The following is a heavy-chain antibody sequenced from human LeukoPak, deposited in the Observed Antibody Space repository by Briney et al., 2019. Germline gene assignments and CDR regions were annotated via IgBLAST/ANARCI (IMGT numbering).Heavy chain of an antibody. D-gene: IGHD6-19*01. CDR3: ARSGYSSGWTGGFDY. CDR1: GFTVSSTY. V-gene: IGHV3-53*01. CDR2: IYSGGTT. J-gene: IGHJ4*02. Sequence: GGSLRLSCAASGFTVSSTYMSWIRQAPGRGLEWASVIYSGGTTYYAESVKGRFTISRDNSKNTLYLQMNSLRPEDTAVYYCARSGYSSGWTGGFDYWGQGTLDTVSS.